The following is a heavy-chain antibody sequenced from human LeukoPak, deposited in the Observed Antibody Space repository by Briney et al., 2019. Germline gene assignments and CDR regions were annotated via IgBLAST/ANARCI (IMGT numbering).Heavy chain of an antibody. V-gene: IGHV3-30*02. Sequence: PGGSLRLSCAASGFTFSSYGMHWVRQAPGKGLEWVAFIRYDGSNKYYADSVKGRFTISRDNSKNTLYLQMNSLRFDDTAVYYCARDFQFMTTGTAYYYYMDVWGQGTTVTVSS. D-gene: IGHD1-7*01. CDR1: GFTFSSYG. J-gene: IGHJ6*03. CDR3: ARDFQFMTTGTAYYYYMDV. CDR2: IRYDGSNK.